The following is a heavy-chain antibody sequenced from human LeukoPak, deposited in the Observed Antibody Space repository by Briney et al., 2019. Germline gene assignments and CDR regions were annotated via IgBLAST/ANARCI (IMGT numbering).Heavy chain of an antibody. V-gene: IGHV1-8*01. Sequence: GASVKVSCKASGYTFTSYDINWVRQATGQGLEWMGWMNPNSGNTGYAQKFQGRVTMTRNTSISTAYMELSRLRSDDTAVYYCARDLSGSGSFDAFDIWGQGTMVTVSS. CDR1: GYTFTSYD. J-gene: IGHJ3*02. D-gene: IGHD3-10*01. CDR3: ARDLSGSGSFDAFDI. CDR2: MNPNSGNT.